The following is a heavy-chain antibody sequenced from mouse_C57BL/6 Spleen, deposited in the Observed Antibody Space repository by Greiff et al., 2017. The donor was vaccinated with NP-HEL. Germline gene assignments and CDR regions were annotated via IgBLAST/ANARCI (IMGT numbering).Heavy chain of an antibody. CDR2: IDPSDSYT. CDR1: GYTFTSYW. CDR3: AREVAMDY. J-gene: IGHJ4*01. Sequence: QVQLQQPGAELVMPGASVKLSCKASGYTFTSYWMHWVKQRPGQGLEWIGEIDPSDSYTNYNQKFQGKSTLTVDKSSSTAYMPLSSLTSEDSPVYYCAREVAMDYWGQGTSVTVSS. V-gene: IGHV1-69*01.